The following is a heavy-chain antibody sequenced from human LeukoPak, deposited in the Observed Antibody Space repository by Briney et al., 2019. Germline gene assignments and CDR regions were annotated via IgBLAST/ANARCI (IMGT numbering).Heavy chain of an antibody. CDR2: IYYTGST. J-gene: IGHJ5*02. CDR1: GGSISSYY. CDR3: ARSAGSSSWYDGFDP. D-gene: IGHD6-13*01. V-gene: IGHV4-59*01. Sequence: SETLSLTCTVSGGSISSYYWSRIRQPPGKGLEWIGYIYYTGSTNYNPSLKSRVTISVDTSKNQFSLKLNSVTAADTAVYYCARSAGSSSWYDGFDPWGQGTLVTVSS.